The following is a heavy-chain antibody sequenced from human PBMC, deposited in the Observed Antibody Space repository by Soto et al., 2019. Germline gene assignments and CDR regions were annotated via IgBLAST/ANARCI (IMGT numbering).Heavy chain of an antibody. CDR2: TYYRSKWYS. D-gene: IGHD2-15*01. CDR1: GDSISNNDAA. CDR3: ARDLFEVSDGVVAVTNPFDY. Sequence: PSQTLSLTCAISGDSISNNDAAWNWIRQSPSRGLEWLGRTYYRSKWYSDYAISVKSRITINPDTSNNQFSLQVNSVTPEDTAVYYCARDLFEVSDGVVAVTNPFDYWGQGTLVNVS. V-gene: IGHV6-1*01. J-gene: IGHJ4*02.